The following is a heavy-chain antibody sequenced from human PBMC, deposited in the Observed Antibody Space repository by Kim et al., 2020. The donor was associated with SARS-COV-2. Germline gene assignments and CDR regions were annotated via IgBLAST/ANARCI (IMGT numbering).Heavy chain of an antibody. CDR2: IYYSGKT. V-gene: IGHV4-39*01. D-gene: IGHD1-7*01. Sequence: SETLSLTCTVSGDSLNSNGYYWGWIRQPPGNGLEWIGSIYYSGKTYYNPSLSSRVTVSIHTSKSQFSLNLSSVTAADTAIYYCARQLELYYFFYYGLDVWGRGTTVTVSS. CDR3: ARQLELYYFFYYGLDV. CDR1: GDSLNSNGYY. J-gene: IGHJ6*02.